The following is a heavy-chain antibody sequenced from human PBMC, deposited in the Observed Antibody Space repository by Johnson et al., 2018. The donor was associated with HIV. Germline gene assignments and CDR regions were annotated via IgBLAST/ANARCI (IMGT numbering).Heavy chain of an antibody. CDR2: INWNGGST. CDR3: ARETHYYDSSGYYVDAFDI. CDR1: GFTFDDYD. D-gene: IGHD3-22*01. V-gene: IGHV3-20*04. Sequence: VQLVESGGGVVRPGGSLRLSCAASGFTFDDYDMSWVRQAPGKGLEWVSSINWNGGSTGYADSVKGRFTISRDNAKNSLYLQMNSLRAADTALYYCARETHYYDSSGYYVDAFDIWGQGTMVTVSS. J-gene: IGHJ3*02.